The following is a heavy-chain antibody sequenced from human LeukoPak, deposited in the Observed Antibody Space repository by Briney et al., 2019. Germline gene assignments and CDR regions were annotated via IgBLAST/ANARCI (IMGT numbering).Heavy chain of an antibody. J-gene: IGHJ4*02. Sequence: PSETLSLTCAVYGGSLSGCYWSWIRQPPGKGLEWIGEINHSGSTNYNPSLKSRVTISVDTSKNQFSLKLSSVTAADTAVYYCARNPGYSSSWYSDYWGQGTLVTVSS. D-gene: IGHD6-13*01. CDR2: INHSGST. V-gene: IGHV4-34*01. CDR1: GGSLSGCY. CDR3: ARNPGYSSSWYSDY.